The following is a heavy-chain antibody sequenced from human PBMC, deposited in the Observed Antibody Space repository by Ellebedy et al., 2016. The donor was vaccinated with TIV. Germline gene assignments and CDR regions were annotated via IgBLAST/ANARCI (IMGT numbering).Heavy chain of an antibody. D-gene: IGHD2-15*01. CDR3: ATQPQYCTGGSCYSPFDY. Sequence: MPSETLSLTCTVSGGSIRSSTFYWGWIRQPPGKGLEWIGSIFYGGSSSYNPSFKSRLTISIDAAKNQFSLILTSVVAADEAMYFCATQPQYCTGGSCYSPFDYWGQGALVAVSS. V-gene: IGHV4-39*01. CDR1: GGSIRSSTFY. CDR2: IFYGGSS. J-gene: IGHJ4*02.